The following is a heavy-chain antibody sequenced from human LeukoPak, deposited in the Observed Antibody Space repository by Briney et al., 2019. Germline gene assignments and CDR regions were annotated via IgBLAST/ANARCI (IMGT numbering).Heavy chain of an antibody. Sequence: GGSLRLSCAASGFTFSNHGMHWVRQAPGKGLEWVACIKHDESKIHYADSVKGRLTVSRDTAKNTLYLQMNSLGVEDTAVYFCAKESAAFHTSGASFDYWGQGTLVTVSS. CDR1: GFTFSNHG. CDR2: IKHDESKI. V-gene: IGHV3-30*02. D-gene: IGHD3-10*01. J-gene: IGHJ4*02. CDR3: AKESAAFHTSGASFDY.